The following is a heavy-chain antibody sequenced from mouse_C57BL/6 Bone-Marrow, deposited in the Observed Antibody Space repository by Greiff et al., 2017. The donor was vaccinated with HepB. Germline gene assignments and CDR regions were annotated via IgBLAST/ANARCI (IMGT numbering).Heavy chain of an antibody. J-gene: IGHJ3*01. Sequence: QVQLQQPGAELVKPGASVKMSCKASGYTFTSYWITWVKQRPGQGLEWIGDIYPGSGSTNYNEKFKSKATLTVDTSSSTAYMQLSSLTSEDSAVYYCAPHYYGSSPWLAYWGQGTLVTVSA. D-gene: IGHD1-1*01. V-gene: IGHV1-55*01. CDR2: IYPGSGST. CDR3: APHYYGSSPWLAY. CDR1: GYTFTSYW.